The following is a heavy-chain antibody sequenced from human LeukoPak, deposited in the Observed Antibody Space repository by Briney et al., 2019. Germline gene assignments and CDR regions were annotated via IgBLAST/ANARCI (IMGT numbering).Heavy chain of an antibody. CDR3: ARDDYRGVTNFDP. V-gene: IGHV4-59*01. CDR2: ISYTGST. D-gene: IGHD3-10*01. J-gene: IGHJ5*02. Sequence: PSETLSLTCTVSGGSISPYFWSWIRQPPGKGLEWIGYISYTGSTNYNPSLKSRVTISVDTSKNQFSLQLTSVTAADTAVYYCARDDYRGVTNFDPWGQGTLVTVSP. CDR1: GGSISPYF.